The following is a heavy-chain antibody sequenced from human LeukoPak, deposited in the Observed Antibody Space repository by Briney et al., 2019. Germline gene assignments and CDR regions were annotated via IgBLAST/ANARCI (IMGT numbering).Heavy chain of an antibody. V-gene: IGHV1-2*06. CDR3: ARVDFDY. CDR1: GYTFTDYY. J-gene: IGHJ4*02. CDR2: INPNSGGT. Sequence: ASVKVSCKASGYTFTDYYMHWVRQAPGQGLEWMGRINPNSGGTKYAQKFQGRVTMTRDTSISTAYMEVSSLTSDDTAVYYCARVDFDYWGQGTLVTVSS.